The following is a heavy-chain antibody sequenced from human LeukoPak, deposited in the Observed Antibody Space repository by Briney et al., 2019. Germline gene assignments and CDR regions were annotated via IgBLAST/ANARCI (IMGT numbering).Heavy chain of an antibody. D-gene: IGHD2-2*01. Sequence: GGSLRLSCVASGFTLSTYDMYWVRQAPGKGLEYVSAITSNGGTTYYANSVKGRFTISRDNSKNTLYLQMGSLRAEDMAVYYCARGYCSSTSCTNDYWGQGTLVTVSS. CDR3: ARGYCSSTSCTNDY. CDR1: GFTLSTYD. V-gene: IGHV3-64*01. CDR2: ITSNGGTT. J-gene: IGHJ4*02.